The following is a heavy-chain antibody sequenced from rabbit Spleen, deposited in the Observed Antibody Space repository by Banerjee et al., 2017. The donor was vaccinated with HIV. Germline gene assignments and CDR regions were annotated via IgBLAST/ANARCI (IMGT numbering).Heavy chain of an antibody. CDR1: GFSFSSRYY. CDR2: IYGGDGHST. V-gene: IGHV1S45*01. D-gene: IGHD1-1*01. Sequence: QEQLEESGGDLVKPGASLTLTCTASGFSFSSRYYMCWVRQAPGKGLEWIACIYGGDGHSTAYANWAKGRFTISKTSSTTVTLQMTSLTAADTATYFCARDSSSSFSSYGMDLWGPGTLVTVS. J-gene: IGHJ6*01. CDR3: ARDSSSSFSSYGMDL.